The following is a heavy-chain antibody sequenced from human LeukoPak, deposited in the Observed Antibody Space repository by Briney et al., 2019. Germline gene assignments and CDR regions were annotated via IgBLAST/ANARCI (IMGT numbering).Heavy chain of an antibody. CDR3: ARQGAGDGRCYARCGSFDY. Sequence: SETLSLTCTVSGNSISSGDNYWSWIRQPAGKGLEWIGRIYTSGSTNYNPSLKSRVTISVDTSKNQFSLKLSSVTAADTAVYYCARQGAGDGRCYARCGSFDYWGQGTLVTVSS. CDR2: IYTSGST. CDR1: GNSISSGDNY. D-gene: IGHD2-2*01. V-gene: IGHV4-61*02. J-gene: IGHJ4*02.